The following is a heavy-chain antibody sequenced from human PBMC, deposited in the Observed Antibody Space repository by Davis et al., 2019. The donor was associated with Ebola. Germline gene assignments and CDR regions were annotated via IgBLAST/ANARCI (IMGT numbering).Heavy chain of an antibody. J-gene: IGHJ6*02. CDR1: GFTFSDYY. Sequence: GGSLRLSCAASGFTFSDYYMSWVRQAPGKGLEWLSYLTSSGRTTYYVDSVKGRFTISRDNAKNSLYLQMNSLRAEDTAVYYCAREGGLGYCSSTSCYVGVYYYYYGMDVWGQGTTVTVSS. CDR2: LTSSGRTT. D-gene: IGHD2-2*01. V-gene: IGHV3-11*04. CDR3: AREGGLGYCSSTSCYVGVYYYYYGMDV.